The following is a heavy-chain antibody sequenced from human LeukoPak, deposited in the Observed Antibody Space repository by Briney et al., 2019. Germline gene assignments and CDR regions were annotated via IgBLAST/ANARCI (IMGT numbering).Heavy chain of an antibody. Sequence: GASVKVSCKASGYTFTSYDVNWVRQATGQGLEWMGWMNPNSGNTGYAQKFQGRVTMTRNTSISTTYLELSSLRSEDTAIYYCATRIRGVIYWGQGTLVTVSS. CDR1: GYTFTSYD. D-gene: IGHD2/OR15-2a*01. CDR3: ATRIRGVIY. CDR2: MNPNSGNT. V-gene: IGHV1-8*01. J-gene: IGHJ4*02.